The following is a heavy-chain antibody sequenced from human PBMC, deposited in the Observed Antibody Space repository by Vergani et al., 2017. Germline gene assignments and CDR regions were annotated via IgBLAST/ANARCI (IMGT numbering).Heavy chain of an antibody. D-gene: IGHD5-12*01. J-gene: IGHJ4*02. Sequence: QVQLVQSGAEVKKPGASVKVSCKASGYTFTGYYMHWVRQAPGQGLEWMGWIKPNSGGTNYAQKFQGRVTMTRDTSISTAYMELSRLRSDDTAVYYCATGTQLVEDGGYDLPYWGQGTLVTVSS. V-gene: IGHV1-2*02. CDR1: GYTFTGYY. CDR2: IKPNSGGT. CDR3: ATGTQLVEDGGYDLPY.